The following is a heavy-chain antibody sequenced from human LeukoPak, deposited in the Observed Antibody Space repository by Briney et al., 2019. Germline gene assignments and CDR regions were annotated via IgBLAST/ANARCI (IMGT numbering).Heavy chain of an antibody. CDR2: ISSSGSA. Sequence: PSETLSLTCTVSGGSISSYYWNWIRQPAGKGLEWIGRISSSGSANYNPSLKSRVTLSVDTSRNQLSLILNSVTAADTAVFYCATEPNRTPYYYMDVWGKGTTVIVSS. J-gene: IGHJ6*03. CDR1: GGSISSYY. CDR3: ATEPNRTPYYYMDV. V-gene: IGHV4-4*07.